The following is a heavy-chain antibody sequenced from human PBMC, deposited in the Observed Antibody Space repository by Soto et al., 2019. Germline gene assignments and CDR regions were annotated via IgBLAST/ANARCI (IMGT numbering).Heavy chain of an antibody. J-gene: IGHJ4*02. D-gene: IGHD2-21*01. CDR2: IDPRDSYT. Sequence: PGESLKISCKGSGYIFTTYWIIWLRQTPGEGLEWMGSIDPRDSYTSYSPSFQGHVTIFADKSISAAYLQWSSLQDSATAIYYCSGGRPGWGGCDFWGQGSLVTVSS. V-gene: IGHV5-10-1*01. CDR1: GYIFTTYW. CDR3: SGGRPGWGGCDF.